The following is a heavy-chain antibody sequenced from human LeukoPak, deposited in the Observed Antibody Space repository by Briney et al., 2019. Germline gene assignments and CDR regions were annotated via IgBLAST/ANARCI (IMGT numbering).Heavy chain of an antibody. CDR1: GGSISSYY. J-gene: IGHJ4*02. Sequence: WETLSLTSTDTGGSISSYYWSWIRQPPGKGLGWIGYIHTSGSTNYKPSLKSRVNMSVDTYKNQFSLKLSSVTAADTAVYYFVKKLALGYCSSSNCSSPLFDYWGQGTLVTVSS. CDR3: VKKLALGYCSSSNCSSPLFDY. V-gene: IGHV4-4*09. D-gene: IGHD2-2*01. CDR2: IHTSGST.